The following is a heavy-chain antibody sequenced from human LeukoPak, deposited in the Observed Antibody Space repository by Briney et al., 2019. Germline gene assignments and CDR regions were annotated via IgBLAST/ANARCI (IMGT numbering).Heavy chain of an antibody. D-gene: IGHD3-22*01. CDR2: ITSSSSTI. CDR3: ARVDWMIGAFDI. V-gene: IGHV3-48*02. J-gene: IGHJ3*02. CDR1: GFTFSTYS. Sequence: GGSLRLSCAASGFTFSTYSMNCVRQAPGKGLEWVSYITSSSSTIYYADSVRGRFTISRDNAKNSLYLQMKSLRDEDTAVYYCARVDWMIGAFDIWGQGTMVTVSS.